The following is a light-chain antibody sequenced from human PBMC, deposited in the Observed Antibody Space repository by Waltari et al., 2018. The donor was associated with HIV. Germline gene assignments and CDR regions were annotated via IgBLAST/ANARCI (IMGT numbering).Light chain of an antibody. V-gene: IGLV2-18*02. CDR3: SSFTTSSTWV. CDR2: EVV. Sequence: QSALTQPPSVSGSPGQSVTIYCTGTSRDVARYARVSWYQQPPGTGPKLLIYEVVNRPSGVPGRFSGSKSGNTASLTIFGLQSEDEADYYCSSFTTSSTWVFGGGTKLTV. J-gene: IGLJ3*02. CDR1: SRDVARYAR.